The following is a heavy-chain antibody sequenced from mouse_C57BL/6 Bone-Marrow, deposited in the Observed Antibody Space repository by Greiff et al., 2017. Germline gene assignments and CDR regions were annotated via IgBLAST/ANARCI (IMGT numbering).Heavy chain of an antibody. CDR2: IDPENGDT. D-gene: IGHD2-2*01. CDR1: GFNIQDDY. J-gene: IGHJ2*01. CDR3: TTHIFYGYDVDY. V-gene: IGHV14-4*01. Sequence: VQLQQSGAELVRPGASVKLSCTASGFNIQDDYMHWVKQRPEQGLEWIGWIDPENGDTEYASKFQGKATITADTSSNPAYLQLSSLTSEDTAFYYCTTHIFYGYDVDYWGQGTTLTVSS.